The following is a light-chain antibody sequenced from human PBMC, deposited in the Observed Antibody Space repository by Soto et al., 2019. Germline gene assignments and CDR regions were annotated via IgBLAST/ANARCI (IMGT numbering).Light chain of an antibody. CDR3: QQYGSSSIT. V-gene: IGKV3-20*01. Sequence: EVVMRHSPATLSVSPGEGATLSCRASQGIGDTLAWYQHKPGQAPRLLIYGASSRATGIPDRFSGSGSGTDFTLTISRLEPEDFAVYYCQQYGSSSITFGQGTRLEIK. CDR1: QGIGDT. J-gene: IGKJ5*01. CDR2: GAS.